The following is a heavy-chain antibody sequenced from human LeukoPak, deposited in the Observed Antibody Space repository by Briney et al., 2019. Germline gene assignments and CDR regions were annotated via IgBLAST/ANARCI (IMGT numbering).Heavy chain of an antibody. CDR3: AMESGSGLIVGATLPIDY. V-gene: IGHV3-23*01. J-gene: IGHJ4*02. Sequence: GGSLRLSCTASGFTFSSYVMSWVRQVPGKGLEWVSAMSGSGDRTYYADSVKGRFTISRDSSKNTLYLQMNSLRAEDTAVYYCAMESGSGLIVGATLPIDYWGQGTLVTVSS. CDR1: GFTFSSYV. CDR2: MSGSGDRT. D-gene: IGHD1-26*01.